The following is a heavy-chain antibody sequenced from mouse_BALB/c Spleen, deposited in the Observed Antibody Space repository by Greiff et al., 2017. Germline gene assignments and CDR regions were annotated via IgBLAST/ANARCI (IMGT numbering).Heavy chain of an antibody. CDR3: ATDLPHFDY. V-gene: IGHV5-17*02. CDR2: ISSGSSTI. J-gene: IGHJ2*01. Sequence: DVMLVESGGGLVQPGGSRKLSCAASGFTFSSFGMHWVRQAPEKGLEWVAYISSGSSTIYYADTVKGRFTISRDNPKNTLFLQMTSLRSEDTAMYYCATDLPHFDYWGQGTTLTVSS. D-gene: IGHD5-5*01. CDR1: GFTFSSFG.